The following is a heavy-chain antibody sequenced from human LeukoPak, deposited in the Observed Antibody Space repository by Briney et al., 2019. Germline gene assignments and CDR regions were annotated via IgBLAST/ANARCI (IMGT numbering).Heavy chain of an antibody. CDR1: GFTFSNYA. D-gene: IGHD6-19*01. CDR2: ISGSGGST. CDR3: AKGGSGWYSYYYYMDV. V-gene: IGHV3-23*01. Sequence: GGSLRLSCAASGFTFSNYAMSWVRQAPGKGLEWFSAISGSGGSTYYADSVKGRFTISRDNSKNTLYLQMNSLRAEDTAVYYCAKGGSGWYSYYYYMDVWGKGTTVTVSS. J-gene: IGHJ6*03.